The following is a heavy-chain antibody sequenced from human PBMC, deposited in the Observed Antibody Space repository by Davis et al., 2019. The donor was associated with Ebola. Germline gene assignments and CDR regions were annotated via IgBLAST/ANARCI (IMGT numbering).Heavy chain of an antibody. Sequence: MPSQTLSLTCTVSGGSISSGGYYWSWLLQHPVKGLEWIGNIYYSRSTYYNPSLKSRVTISVDTSKNQFSLKLSSVTAADTAVYYCARGGWNGVYWGQGTLVTVSS. CDR3: ARGGWNGVY. V-gene: IGHV4-31*03. J-gene: IGHJ4*02. CDR1: GGSISSGGYY. D-gene: IGHD1-1*01. CDR2: IYYSRST.